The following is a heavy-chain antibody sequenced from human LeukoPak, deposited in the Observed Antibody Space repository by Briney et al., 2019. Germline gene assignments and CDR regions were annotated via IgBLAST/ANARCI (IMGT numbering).Heavy chain of an antibody. CDR3: ARGPLISSGSYYP. V-gene: IGHV3-23*01. J-gene: IGHJ5*02. Sequence: GGSLRLSCEASGFTFSSYIMTWVRQAPGKGLEWVSTIKGSAEATFYADSVKDRFTISRDNSKNTLYLQMNSLRAEDTAVYYCARGPLISSGSYYPWGQGTLVTVSS. CDR1: GFTFSSYI. CDR2: IKGSAEAT. D-gene: IGHD1-26*01.